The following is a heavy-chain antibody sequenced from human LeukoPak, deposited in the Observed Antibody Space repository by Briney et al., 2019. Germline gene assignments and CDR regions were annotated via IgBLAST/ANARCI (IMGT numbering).Heavy chain of an antibody. Sequence: GGSLRLSCAASGFTFSSYAMSWVRQAPGKGLEWVSAISGRGGSTYYADSVKGRFTISRDNSKNTLYLQMNSLRAEDTAVYYCAKEDIVVVPAARGGNYYYYGMDVWGQGTTVTVSS. CDR3: AKEDIVVVPAARGGNYYYYGMDV. D-gene: IGHD2-2*01. J-gene: IGHJ6*02. CDR1: GFTFSSYA. V-gene: IGHV3-23*01. CDR2: ISGRGGST.